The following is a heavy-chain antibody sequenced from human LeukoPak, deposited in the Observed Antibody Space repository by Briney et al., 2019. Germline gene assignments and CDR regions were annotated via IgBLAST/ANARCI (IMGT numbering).Heavy chain of an antibody. CDR3: ARATRGRTYSSRPLGLDP. CDR2: INTNTGNP. Sequence: GASVKVSCKASGYTFTSYAMNWVRQAPGQGLEWMGWINTNTGNPTYAQGFTGRFVFSLDTSVSTAYLQISSLKAEDTAVYYCARATRGRTYSSRPLGLDPWGQGTLVTVSS. CDR1: GYTFTSYA. J-gene: IGHJ5*02. D-gene: IGHD6-13*01. V-gene: IGHV7-4-1*02.